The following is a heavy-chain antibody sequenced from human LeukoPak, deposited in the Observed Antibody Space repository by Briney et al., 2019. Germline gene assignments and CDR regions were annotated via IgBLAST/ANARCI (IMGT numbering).Heavy chain of an antibody. CDR2: ISGSGGST. D-gene: IGHD6-19*01. CDR1: GFTFSSYA. Sequence: GGSLRLSCAASGFTFSSYAMSWVRQAPEKGLEGVSAISGSGGSTYYAGSVKGRFTISRDNSKNTLYLQMNSLRAEDTAVYYCAKVKVAVAGSALDYWGQGTLVTVSS. CDR3: AKVKVAVAGSALDY. V-gene: IGHV3-23*01. J-gene: IGHJ4*02.